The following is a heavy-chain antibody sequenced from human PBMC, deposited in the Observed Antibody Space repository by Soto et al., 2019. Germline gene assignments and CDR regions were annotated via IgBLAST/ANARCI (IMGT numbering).Heavy chain of an antibody. V-gene: IGHV2-5*02. Sequence: QITLKESGHTLVKPTQTLTLTCTFSGFSLSTSGVGVGWIRQPPGKALEWLALIYWDDDKRYSPSLKSRLTXTXXTSKNQVVLTMTNMDPVDTATYYCAHRQRTVYFDYWGQGTLVTVSS. CDR3: AHRQRTVYFDY. CDR1: GFSLSTSGVG. CDR2: IYWDDDK. J-gene: IGHJ4*02. D-gene: IGHD4-17*01.